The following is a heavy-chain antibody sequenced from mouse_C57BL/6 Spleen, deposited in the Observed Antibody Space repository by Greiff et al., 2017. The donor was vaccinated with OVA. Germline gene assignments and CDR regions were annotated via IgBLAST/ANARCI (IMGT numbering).Heavy chain of an antibody. V-gene: IGHV1-76*01. CDR2: IYPGSGNT. CDR1: GYTFTDYY. CDR3: ARGLYAMDY. Sequence: VQLQQSGAELVRPGASVKLSCKASGYTFTDYYINWVKQRPGQGLEWIARIYPGSGNTYYNEKFKGKATLTADKSSSTAYMQLSSLTSEDSAVYFCARGLYAMDYWGQGTSVTVSS. J-gene: IGHJ4*01.